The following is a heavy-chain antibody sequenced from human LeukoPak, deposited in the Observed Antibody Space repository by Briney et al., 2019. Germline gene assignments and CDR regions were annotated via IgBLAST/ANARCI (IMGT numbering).Heavy chain of an antibody. CDR1: GFTFSSYS. J-gene: IGHJ4*02. CDR3: ARDPPFIIGTTFFDY. V-gene: IGHV3-21*01. D-gene: IGHD1-20*01. CDR2: ISTSSTYI. Sequence: GGSLRLSCAASGFTFSSYSMNWVRQAPGKGLEWVSSISTSSTYIYYADSVKGRFTISRDNAKNSLYLQMNSLRAEGTAVYYCARDPPFIIGTTFFDYWGQGTLVTVSS.